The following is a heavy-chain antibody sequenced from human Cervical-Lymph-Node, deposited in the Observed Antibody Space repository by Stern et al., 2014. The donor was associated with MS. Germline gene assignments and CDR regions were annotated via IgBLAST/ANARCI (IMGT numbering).Heavy chain of an antibody. D-gene: IGHD3-22*01. Sequence: QVQLVQSGGGVVQPGRSLRLSCVASGFTFNNYGMHWVRQVPGKGLEWVGVIWYDGSKKFYADSVKGRFTISRDDSKSSLYLQMNSLRAEDTGIYYCAGSIVAAEYFQHWGQGTLVTVSS. CDR1: GFTFNNYG. V-gene: IGHV3-33*01. CDR2: IWYDGSKK. J-gene: IGHJ1*01. CDR3: AGSIVAAEYFQH.